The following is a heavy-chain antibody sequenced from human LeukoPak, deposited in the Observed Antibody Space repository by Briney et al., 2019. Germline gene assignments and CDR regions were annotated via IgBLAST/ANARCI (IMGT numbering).Heavy chain of an antibody. Sequence: GESLKISCKGSGYSFTSYWIGWVRQMPGKGLEWMGIIYPGDSDTRYIPSFQGQVTISADKSISTAYLQWSSLKASDTAMYYCARHQHVLLWFGEPLHFDYWGQGTLVTVSS. V-gene: IGHV5-51*01. D-gene: IGHD3-10*01. CDR2: IYPGDSDT. J-gene: IGHJ4*02. CDR1: GYSFTSYW. CDR3: ARHQHVLLWFGEPLHFDY.